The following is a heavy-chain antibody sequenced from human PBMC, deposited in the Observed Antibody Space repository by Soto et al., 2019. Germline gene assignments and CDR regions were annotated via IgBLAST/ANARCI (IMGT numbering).Heavy chain of an antibody. CDR1: GYTFTSYG. J-gene: IGHJ6*02. V-gene: IGHV1-18*01. D-gene: IGHD2-15*01. CDR3: ERSDIVVVVAAGGMDV. CDR2: ISAYSGNT. Sequence: ASVKVSCKASGYTFTSYGISWVRQAPGQGLEWMGWISAYSGNTNYAQKLQGRVTMTTDTSISTAYMELSRLRSDDTAVYYCERSDIVVVVAAGGMDVWGQGTTVTVSS.